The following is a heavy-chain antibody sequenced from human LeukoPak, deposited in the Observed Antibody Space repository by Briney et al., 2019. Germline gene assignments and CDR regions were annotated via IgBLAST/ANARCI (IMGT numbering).Heavy chain of an antibody. Sequence: ASVKVSCKVSGYTLSELGMHWVRQTPGKGLEWMAGFDEEHDGTIYAPKFQGRLSLTEDTATDTAYLELSRLTAEDTAVYYCARELEDYDYVFPRGRAIYYMDVWGKGTTVTVSS. CDR3: ARELEDYDYVFPRGRAIYYMDV. V-gene: IGHV1-24*01. J-gene: IGHJ6*03. CDR1: GYTLSELG. D-gene: IGHD3-16*01. CDR2: FDEEHDGT.